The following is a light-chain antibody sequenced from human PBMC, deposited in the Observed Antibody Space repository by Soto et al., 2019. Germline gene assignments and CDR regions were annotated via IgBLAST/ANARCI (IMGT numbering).Light chain of an antibody. CDR1: QSISSY. Sequence: DIQMTQSPSSLSASVGDGVTITCRASQSISSYLNCYQQKPGKAPKLLIYAASSLQSGVPSRFSGSGYGTDFTLTISSLQPEDFATYYCQQSYSAPQYTFGQGTKLEIK. V-gene: IGKV1-39*01. CDR2: AAS. J-gene: IGKJ2*01. CDR3: QQSYSAPQYT.